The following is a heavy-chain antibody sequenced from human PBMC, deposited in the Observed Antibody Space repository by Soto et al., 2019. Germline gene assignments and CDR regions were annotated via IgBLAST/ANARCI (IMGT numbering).Heavy chain of an antibody. V-gene: IGHV4-59*01. CDR1: GGSISSYY. CDR2: IYYSGST. Sequence: QVQLQESGPGLVKPSETLSLTCTVSGGSISSYYWSWIRQPPGKGLEWIGYIYYSGSTNYNPSLKSRVTISVDTSKNQFSLKLSSVTAADTAVYYCARDQGSSGYYSPTPAFDIWGQGTMVTVSS. CDR3: ARDQGSSGYYSPTPAFDI. D-gene: IGHD3-22*01. J-gene: IGHJ3*02.